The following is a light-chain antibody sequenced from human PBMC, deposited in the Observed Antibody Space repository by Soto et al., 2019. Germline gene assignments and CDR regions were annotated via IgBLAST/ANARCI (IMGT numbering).Light chain of an antibody. CDR3: QKYDCN. V-gene: IGKV1-5*01. Sequence: DIQMTQSPSTLSASVGDRVTITCRASQSISTWLAWYQQKPGKVPKLLIYSASTLKSGVPSRFSGSGAGTEFTLTISGLQPDDYATHYYQKYDCNVGGGTRVEIK. CDR1: QSISTW. J-gene: IGKJ4*01. CDR2: SAS.